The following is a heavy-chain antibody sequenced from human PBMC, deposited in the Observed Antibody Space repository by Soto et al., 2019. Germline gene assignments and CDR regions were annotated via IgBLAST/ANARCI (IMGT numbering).Heavy chain of an antibody. V-gene: IGHV1-3*05. CDR3: ARSIVVVTALDD. D-gene: IGHD2-21*02. CDR1: GYTFTSYA. J-gene: IGHJ4*02. CDR2: INDGNGNT. Sequence: QVQLVQSGAEETKPGASVKVSCKASGYTFTSYAMHWVRQAPGQRLEWMGWINDGNGNTKYSQKFQGRVTITRDTSASTAYMELSSLRSEDTAVYYCARSIVVVTALDDWGQGTLVTVSS.